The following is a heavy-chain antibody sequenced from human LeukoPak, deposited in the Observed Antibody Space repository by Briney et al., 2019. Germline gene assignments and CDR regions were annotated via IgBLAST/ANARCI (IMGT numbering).Heavy chain of an antibody. V-gene: IGHV3-21*01. D-gene: IGHD3-16*02. CDR1: GFTFSSYS. CDR2: ISSSSSYI. Sequence: GGSLRLSCAASGFTFSSYSMNWVRQAPGKGLEWVSSISSSSSYIYYADSVKGRFTISGDNAKNSLYLQMNSLRAEDTAVYYCAKDEAYYDYVWGSYRYTFDYWGQGTLVTVSS. CDR3: AKDEAYYDYVWGSYRYTFDY. J-gene: IGHJ4*02.